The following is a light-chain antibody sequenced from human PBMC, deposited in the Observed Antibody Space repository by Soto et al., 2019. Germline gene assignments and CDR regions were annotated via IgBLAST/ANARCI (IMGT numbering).Light chain of an antibody. V-gene: IGLV4-69*01. J-gene: IGLJ2*01. CDR2: LNSDGSH. CDR1: SGHSSYA. Sequence: QPVLTQSPSASASLGASVKLTCTLSSGHSSYAIAWHQQQPEKGPRYLMKLNSDGSHSKGDGIPDRFSASSSGAQRYLTISGHQSEDEADYSCQTWGAGSPFGGGTKLTVL. CDR3: QTWGAGSP.